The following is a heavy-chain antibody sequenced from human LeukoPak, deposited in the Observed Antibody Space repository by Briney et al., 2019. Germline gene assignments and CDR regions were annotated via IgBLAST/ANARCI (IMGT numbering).Heavy chain of an antibody. Sequence: SETLSLTCTVSGGSISSSSYYWGWIRQPPGKGLEWIGSIYYSGSTYYNPSLKSRVTISADTSKNQFSLKLSSVTAADTAVYYCARRGYDSSGYYHNYWGQGTLVTVSS. CDR1: GGSISSSSYY. CDR3: ARRGYDSSGYYHNY. J-gene: IGHJ4*02. V-gene: IGHV4-39*01. D-gene: IGHD3-22*01. CDR2: IYYSGST.